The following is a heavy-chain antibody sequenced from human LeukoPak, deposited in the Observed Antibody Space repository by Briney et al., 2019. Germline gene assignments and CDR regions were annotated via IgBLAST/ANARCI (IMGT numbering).Heavy chain of an antibody. CDR1: GYTFTGYY. J-gene: IGHJ6*02. CDR3: ARDLWSPDYCYYGMDV. V-gene: IGHV1-2*02. CDR2: INPNSGGT. D-gene: IGHD3-16*01. Sequence: ASVKVSCKASGYTFTGYYMHWVRQAPGQGLEWMGWINPNSGGTNYAQKFQGRVTMTRDTSISTAYMELSRLRSDDTAVYYCARDLWSPDYCYYGMDVWGQGTTVTVSS.